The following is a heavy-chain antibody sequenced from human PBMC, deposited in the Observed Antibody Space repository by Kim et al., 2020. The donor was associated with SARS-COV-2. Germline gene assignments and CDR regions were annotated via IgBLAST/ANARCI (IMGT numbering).Heavy chain of an antibody. J-gene: IGHJ4*02. CDR2: ISYDGSNK. Sequence: GGSLRLSCAASGFTFSSYAMHWVRQAPGKGLEWVAVISYDGSNKYYADSVKGRFTISRDNSKNTLYLQMNSLRAEDTAVYYCAREDIVVVVAVDYWGQGTLVTVSS. V-gene: IGHV3-30-3*01. CDR3: AREDIVVVVAVDY. CDR1: GFTFSSYA. D-gene: IGHD2-15*01.